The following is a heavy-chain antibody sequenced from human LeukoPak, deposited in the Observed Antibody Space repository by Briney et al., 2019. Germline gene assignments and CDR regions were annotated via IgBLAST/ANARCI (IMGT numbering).Heavy chain of an antibody. V-gene: IGHV4-4*02. CDR3: ATSGSPLDHRSNRY. CDR2: IYHSGST. Sequence: SETLSLTCSVSGGSLSSSNWWSWVRQPPGKGLEWIGEIYHSGSTNYNPSLKSRVTISVDRSKNQFSLKLSSVTAADTAVYYCATSGSPLDHRSNRYWGQGTLVTVSS. D-gene: IGHD1-14*01. CDR1: GGSLSSSNW. J-gene: IGHJ4*02.